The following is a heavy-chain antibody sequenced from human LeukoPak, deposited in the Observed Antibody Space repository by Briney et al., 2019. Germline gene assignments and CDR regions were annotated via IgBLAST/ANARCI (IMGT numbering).Heavy chain of an antibody. J-gene: IGHJ4*02. CDR1: GYSFTSYW. CDR3: ARSDTAMVTGACFDY. CDR2: IYPGDSDT. D-gene: IGHD5-18*01. Sequence: GESLKISCKGCGYSFTSYWIGWVRQMPGKGLEWMGIIYPGDSDTRYSPSFQGQVTISADKSISTAYLQWSSLKASDTAMYYCARSDTAMVTGACFDYWGQGTLVTVSS. V-gene: IGHV5-51*01.